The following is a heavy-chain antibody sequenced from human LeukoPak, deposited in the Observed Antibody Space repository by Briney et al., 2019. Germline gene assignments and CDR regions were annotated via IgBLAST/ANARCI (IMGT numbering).Heavy chain of an antibody. V-gene: IGHV7-4-1*02. Sequence: GALVKVSCKASGYTFTNYAMNWVRQAPGQGLEWMGWINTNTGSPTYAQAFTGRFVFSLDTSGNTAYLQISSLETDDTAVYYCASPKARFTNASRDYYYGLDVWGQGTTVTVSS. J-gene: IGHJ6*02. CDR2: INTNTGSP. CDR3: ASPKARFTNASRDYYYGLDV. D-gene: IGHD1-1*01. CDR1: GYTFTNYA.